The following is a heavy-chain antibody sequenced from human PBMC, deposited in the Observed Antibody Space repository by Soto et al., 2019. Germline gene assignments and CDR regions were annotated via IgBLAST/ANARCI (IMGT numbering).Heavy chain of an antibody. CDR2: IYSGGST. V-gene: IGHV3-66*01. Sequence: EVQLVESGGGLVQPGGSLRLSCAASGFTVSGNYMSWVRQAPGKGLEWVSVIYSGGSTYYADSVKGRFTISRDNSKNTLYLQMNSLRAEDTAVYYCARAPGFDYYYGMDVWGQGTTVTVSS. D-gene: IGHD3-16*01. J-gene: IGHJ6*02. CDR3: ARAPGFDYYYGMDV. CDR1: GFTVSGNY.